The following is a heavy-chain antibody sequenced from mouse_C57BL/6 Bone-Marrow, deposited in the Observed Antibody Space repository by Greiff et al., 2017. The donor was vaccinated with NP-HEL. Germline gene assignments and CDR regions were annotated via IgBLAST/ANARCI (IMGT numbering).Heavy chain of an antibody. J-gene: IGHJ1*03. V-gene: IGHV3-8*01. Sequence: EVKLVESGPGLAKPSQTLSLPCSVTGYSITSDYWNWIRKFPGNKLEYMGYISYSGSTYYNPSLKSRISITRDTSKNQYYLQLNSVTTEDTATYYCARRGITTVVARGWYFDVWGTGTTVTVSS. CDR1: GYSITSDY. CDR2: ISYSGST. CDR3: ARRGITTVVARGWYFDV. D-gene: IGHD1-1*01.